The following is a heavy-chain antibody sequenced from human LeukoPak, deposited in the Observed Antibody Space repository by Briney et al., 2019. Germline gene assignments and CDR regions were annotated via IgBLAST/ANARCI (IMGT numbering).Heavy chain of an antibody. V-gene: IGHV3-48*04. CDR2: ISSSGSTI. CDR3: ARVSSSWTAYYFDY. Sequence: GRSLRLSCAASGFTFRSYGMHWVRQAPGKGLEWVSYISSSGSTIYYADSVKGRFTISRDNAKNSLYLQMNSLRAEDTAVYYCARVSSSWTAYYFDYWGQGTLVTVSS. CDR1: GFTFRSYG. D-gene: IGHD6-13*01. J-gene: IGHJ4*02.